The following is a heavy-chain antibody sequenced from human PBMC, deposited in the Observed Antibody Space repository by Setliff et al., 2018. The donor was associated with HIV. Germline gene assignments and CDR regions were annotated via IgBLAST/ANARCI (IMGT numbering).Heavy chain of an antibody. J-gene: IGHJ4*02. CDR1: GFPFYSYG. Sequence: GGSLRLSCAASGFPFYSYGMHWVRQAPGKGLEWVSSISSSDDDTHDADSLRGRFTVSRDNAKSALYLQMNNLSVDDTAVYYCVRDSAASVWVGASVYYFDFWGQGIQVTVSS. D-gene: IGHD1-26*01. CDR2: ISSSDDDT. V-gene: IGHV3-21*01. CDR3: VRDSAASVWVGASVYYFDF.